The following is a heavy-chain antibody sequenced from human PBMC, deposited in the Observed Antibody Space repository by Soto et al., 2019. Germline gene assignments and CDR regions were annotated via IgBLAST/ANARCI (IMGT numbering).Heavy chain of an antibody. CDR1: GGSIISGGFS. D-gene: IGHD5-12*01. Sequence: PSETLSLTCAVSGGSIISGGFSWSWVRQPPEKGLEWIGYIYHSGSTYYNPSLKSRVTISIDRSKNQFSLKLSSVIAADTAVYYCARVPVYSGYDSAWFDPWGQGTLVTVSS. J-gene: IGHJ5*02. CDR2: IYHSGST. V-gene: IGHV4-30-2*01. CDR3: ARVPVYSGYDSAWFDP.